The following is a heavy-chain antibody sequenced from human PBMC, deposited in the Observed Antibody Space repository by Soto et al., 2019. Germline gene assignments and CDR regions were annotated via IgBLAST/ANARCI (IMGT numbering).Heavy chain of an antibody. CDR2: INSSGGST. V-gene: IGHV1-46*01. J-gene: IGHJ3*02. CDR1: GYTFTSYY. Sequence: GASVKVSCKASGYTFTSYYMHWVRQAPGQGLEWMGIINSSGGSTSYAQKFQGRVTMTRDTSTSTVYMELSSLRSEDTAVYYCARDLNPVLYYYDSSGYSDAFDIWGQGTMVTVSS. CDR3: ARDLNPVLYYYDSSGYSDAFDI. D-gene: IGHD3-22*01.